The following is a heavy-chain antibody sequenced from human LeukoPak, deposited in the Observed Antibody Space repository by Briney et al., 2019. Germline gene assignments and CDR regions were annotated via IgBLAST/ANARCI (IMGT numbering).Heavy chain of an antibody. CDR3: ARVISGFWTGYYDPFDI. CDR1: GYTFTSYD. D-gene: IGHD3/OR15-3a*01. J-gene: IGHJ3*02. Sequence: ASVKVSCKDSGYTFTSYDINWVRQATGQGLEWMGWMNPNSGTAGYAHNFQGRVTITGDTSMSTAYMELSSLRSEDTAVYYCARVISGFWTGYYDPFDIWGQGTMVTVSS. CDR2: MNPNSGTA. V-gene: IGHV1-8*03.